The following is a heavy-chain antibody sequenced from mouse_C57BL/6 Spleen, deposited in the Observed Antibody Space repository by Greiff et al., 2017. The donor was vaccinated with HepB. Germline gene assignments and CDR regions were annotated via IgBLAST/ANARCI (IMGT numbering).Heavy chain of an antibody. CDR3: ARDRELAPYLYFDV. Sequence: EVMLVESEGGLVQPGRSMKLSCTASGFTFSDYYMAWVRQVPEKGLEWVANINYDGSSTYYLDSLKSRFIISRDNAKNILYLQMSSLKSEDTATYYCARDRELAPYLYFDVWGTGTTVTVSS. V-gene: IGHV5-16*01. CDR1: GFTFSDYY. D-gene: IGHD6-1*01. J-gene: IGHJ1*03. CDR2: INYDGSST.